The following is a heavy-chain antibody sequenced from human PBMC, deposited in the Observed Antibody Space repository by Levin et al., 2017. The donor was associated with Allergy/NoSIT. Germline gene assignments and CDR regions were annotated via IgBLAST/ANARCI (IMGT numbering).Heavy chain of an antibody. D-gene: IGHD3-10*01. Sequence: ASVKVSCKPSGYTFSNYDITWVRQAPGQGLEWMGWISGYNGNTNYAQKVQGRVTMTTDTSTITAYMELRSLRSDDTAVYYCTRGSGSSSSGLGYWGQGTLVTVSS. CDR1: GYTFSNYD. CDR3: TRGSGSSSSGLGY. CDR2: ISGYNGNT. J-gene: IGHJ4*02. V-gene: IGHV1-18*01.